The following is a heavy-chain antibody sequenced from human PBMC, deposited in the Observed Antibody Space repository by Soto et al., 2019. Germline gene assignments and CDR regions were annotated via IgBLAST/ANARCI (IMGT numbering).Heavy chain of an antibody. CDR2: LTPNTDKT. J-gene: IGHJ3*02. CDR3: ARGIKGLPPSAFDI. D-gene: IGHD5-12*01. CDR1: RYTFSNYD. Sequence: ASVKVSCTASRYTFSNYDLYWVRQATGQGLEWMGWLTPNTDKTGSAQKFQGRVTMTRNTSLSTAYLELSGLRSDDAAVYYCARGIKGLPPSAFDIWG. V-gene: IGHV1-8*01.